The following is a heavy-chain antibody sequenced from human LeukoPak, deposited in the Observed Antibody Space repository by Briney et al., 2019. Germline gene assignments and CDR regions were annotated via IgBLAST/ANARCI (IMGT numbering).Heavy chain of an antibody. D-gene: IGHD3-22*01. Sequence: GASVKVSCKASGYTFTSYGISWVRQAPGQGLEWMGGIIPIFGTANYAQKFQGRVTITADESTSTAYMELSSLRSEGTAVYYCARGDPFGDYYDSSGYYNDYWGQGTLVTVSS. J-gene: IGHJ4*02. CDR3: ARGDPFGDYYDSSGYYNDY. CDR1: GYTFTSYG. CDR2: IIPIFGTA. V-gene: IGHV1-69*13.